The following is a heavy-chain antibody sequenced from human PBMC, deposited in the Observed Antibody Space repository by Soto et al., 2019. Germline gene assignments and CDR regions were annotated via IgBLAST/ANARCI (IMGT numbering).Heavy chain of an antibody. J-gene: IGHJ5*02. D-gene: IGHD3-10*01. CDR2: IDPSDSYT. CDR1: GYRFTTDL. Sequence: GESLKISCKGSGYRFTTDLISWVRQMPGKGLEWMGRIDPSDSYTSYSPSFQGHVTISADKSISTAYLQWSSLKASDTAIYYCAGVRHYYGSRTQGWFDPWGQGTLVTVS. CDR3: AGVRHYYGSRTQGWFDP. V-gene: IGHV5-10-1*01.